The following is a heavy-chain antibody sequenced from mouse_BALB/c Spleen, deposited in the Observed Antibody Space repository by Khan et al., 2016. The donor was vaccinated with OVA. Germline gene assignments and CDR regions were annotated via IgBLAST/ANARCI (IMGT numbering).Heavy chain of an antibody. J-gene: IGHJ3*01. CDR1: GFTFSTFA. D-gene: IGHD2-1*01. CDR3: ARSPYGNFAD. V-gene: IGHV5-9-3*01. CDR2: INSDGDYT. Sequence: EVELVESGGGLVKPGGSLKLSCAASGFTFSTFAMSWVRQTPEKRLEWVATINSDGDYTYYPDNVTGRFTISRDTAKNTLYLQINSLRSEDTAMYYCARSPYGNFADWGQGTLVTVSA.